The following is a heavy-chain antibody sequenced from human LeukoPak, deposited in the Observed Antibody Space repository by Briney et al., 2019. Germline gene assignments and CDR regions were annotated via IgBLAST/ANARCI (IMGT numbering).Heavy chain of an antibody. J-gene: IGHJ4*02. CDR3: ARDGGSGSYYQRDYFDY. D-gene: IGHD3-10*01. V-gene: IGHV1-69*01. CDR2: IIPIFGTA. CDR1: GGTFSSYA. Sequence: SVKVSCKASGGTFSSYAISWVRQAPGQGLEWMGGIIPIFGTANYAQKFQGRVTITADESTSTAYMELSSLRSEDTAVYYCARDGGSGSYYQRDYFDYWGQGTLVTVSS.